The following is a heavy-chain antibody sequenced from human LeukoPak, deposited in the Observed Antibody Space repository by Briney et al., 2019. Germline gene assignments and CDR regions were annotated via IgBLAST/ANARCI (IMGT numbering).Heavy chain of an antibody. D-gene: IGHD3-22*01. CDR1: GFTFSSNY. CDR2: IYSGGST. CDR3: ARAGIYYYDSSGYYYV. Sequence: GGSLRLSCAASGFTFSSNYMSWVRQAPGKGLEWVSVIYSGGSTYYADSVKGRFTISRDNSKNTLYLQMNRLRAEDTAVYYCARAGIYYYDSSGYYYVWGQGTLVTVSS. V-gene: IGHV3-66*01. J-gene: IGHJ4*02.